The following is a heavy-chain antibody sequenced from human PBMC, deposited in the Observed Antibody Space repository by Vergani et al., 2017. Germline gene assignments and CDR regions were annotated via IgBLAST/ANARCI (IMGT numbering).Heavy chain of an antibody. Sequence: EVQVVESGGGLIKPGGSLRLSCVVSGITFKNAWINWVRQAPGKGLEWIGHIRNKANSYTTEYAPSVKGRFIISRDDSRNTLYLDVISLETEDTAVYYCTTDLXTPSPPDGRDYFDHWGQGTLVTVSS. J-gene: IGHJ4*02. CDR2: IRNKANSYTT. CDR3: TTDLXTPSPPDGRDYFDH. D-gene: IGHD2-21*01. V-gene: IGHV3-15*05. CDR1: GITFKNAW.